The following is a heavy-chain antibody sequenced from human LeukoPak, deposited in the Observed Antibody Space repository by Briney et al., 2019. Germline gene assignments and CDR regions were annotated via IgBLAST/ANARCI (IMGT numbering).Heavy chain of an antibody. CDR2: IRGNGATT. CDR3: AKAYHDSGCLIDY. V-gene: IGHV3-23*01. D-gene: IGHD6-19*01. Sequence: QPGGSLRLSCAASGITFSNYAMTWVRQAPGKGLEWVAAIRGNGATTDYADSVKGRFTISRDNSKNTLYLQMNSLRAEDTAVYYRAKAYHDSGCLIDYWGQGTLVTLSS. J-gene: IGHJ4*02. CDR1: GITFSNYA.